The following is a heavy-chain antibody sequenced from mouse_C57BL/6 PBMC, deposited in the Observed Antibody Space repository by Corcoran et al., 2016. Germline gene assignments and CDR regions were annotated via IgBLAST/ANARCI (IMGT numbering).Heavy chain of an antibody. CDR1: GYTFTDYY. CDR2: IYPGSGNT. CDR3: ARYWYAFDY. V-gene: IGHV1-76*01. J-gene: IGHJ2*01. Sequence: QVQLKQSGAELVRPGASVKLSCKASGYTFTDYYINWVKQRPGQGLEWIARIYPGSGNTYYNEKFKGKATLTAEKSSSTAYMQLSSLTSEDSAVYFCARYWYAFDYWGQGTTLTVSS. D-gene: IGHD2-14*01.